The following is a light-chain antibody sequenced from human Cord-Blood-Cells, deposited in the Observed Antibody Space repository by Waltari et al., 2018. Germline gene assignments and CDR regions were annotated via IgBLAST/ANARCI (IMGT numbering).Light chain of an antibody. Sequence: DIQMTQSPSSLSASVGERVTITCRASQSISSYLNWYLQKPGKAPKLLIYAASSLQSGVPSRFSGSGSGTDFTLTISSLQPEDFATYYCQQSYSTPLTFGGGTKVEIK. CDR2: AAS. CDR1: QSISSY. J-gene: IGKJ4*01. CDR3: QQSYSTPLT. V-gene: IGKV1-39*01.